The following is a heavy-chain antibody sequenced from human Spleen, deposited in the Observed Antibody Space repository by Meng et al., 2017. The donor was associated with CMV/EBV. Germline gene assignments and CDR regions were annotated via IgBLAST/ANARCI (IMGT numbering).Heavy chain of an antibody. CDR1: GDSISDGYY. V-gene: IGHV4-38-2*02. CDR2: IYHSGIT. CDR3: ARVGIRQGTGSYYLHLFFDF. J-gene: IGHJ4*02. Sequence: GSLRLSCTVFGDSISDGYYWGWIRQPPGKGLEWIGNIYHSGITYHAPSLKSRVTISVDASKNQFSLELNSVTAADTAIYYCARVGIRQGTGSYYLHLFFDFWGQGMLVAVS. D-gene: IGHD3-10*01.